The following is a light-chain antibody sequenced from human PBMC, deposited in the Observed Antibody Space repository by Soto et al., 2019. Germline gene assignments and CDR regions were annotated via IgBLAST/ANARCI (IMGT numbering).Light chain of an antibody. V-gene: IGKV3D-15*01. CDR3: QQYDGAPLT. CDR1: QGLGST. CDR2: AAS. J-gene: IGKJ3*01. Sequence: EIIMTQSPATLSVSPGERVTLSCRASQGLGSTLSWYRQHPGQAPRLLIHAASTRHTGIPDRFTGSGSGTAFVLTIHRLEPEDFAVYYCQQYDGAPLTFGPGTKVDI.